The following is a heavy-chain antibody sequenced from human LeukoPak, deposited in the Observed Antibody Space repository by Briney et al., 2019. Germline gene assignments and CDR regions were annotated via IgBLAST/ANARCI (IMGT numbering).Heavy chain of an antibody. D-gene: IGHD3-10*01. CDR1: GLTFSSSS. J-gene: IGHJ4*02. CDR3: ARGAVFQGNYDY. CDR2: ISGESKYI. Sequence: GGSLRLSCAAAGLTFSSSSMNWVRQTPGKGLEWVSSISGESKYIYYADSVTGRFTIPRDNAKNSLYLQMNSLRAEDTAVYYCARGAVFQGNYDYWGQGTQVTVSS. V-gene: IGHV3-21*01.